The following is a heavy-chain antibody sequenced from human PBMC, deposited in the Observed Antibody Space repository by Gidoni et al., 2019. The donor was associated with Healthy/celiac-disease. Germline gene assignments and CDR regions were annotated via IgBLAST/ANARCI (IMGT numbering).Heavy chain of an antibody. J-gene: IGHJ4*02. CDR1: GATFSSSA. D-gene: IGHD3-22*01. V-gene: IGHV1-69*01. Sequence: HVQLVPSGAEVKKPGSSVKVSCTASGATFSSSAISWVRQAPGQGLEGIGGIIHFFGTENDAQKFQGRVTITADESTSTAYMELRSLRSEDTAVYYCAREAHYYDSSGPRFDYWGQGTLVTVSS. CDR3: AREAHYYDSSGPRFDY. CDR2: IIHFFGTE.